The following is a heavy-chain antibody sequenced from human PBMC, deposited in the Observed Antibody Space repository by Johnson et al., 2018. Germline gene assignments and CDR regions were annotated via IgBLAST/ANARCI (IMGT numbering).Heavy chain of an antibody. Sequence: VQLGQSGGGVVEPGRTLRLGCAASGFDFSSFAMHWVRQAPGKGLEWVATTPYDGSLKYYAASEKGRFTLSRDNSKNTLYMDLDRLTAEDTAVYYCARGRVAAAGMAQYFQHWGQGTLVTVSS. V-gene: IGHV3-30*04. J-gene: IGHJ1*01. CDR3: ARGRVAAAGMAQYFQH. D-gene: IGHD6-13*01. CDR1: GFDFSSFA. CDR2: TPYDGSLK.